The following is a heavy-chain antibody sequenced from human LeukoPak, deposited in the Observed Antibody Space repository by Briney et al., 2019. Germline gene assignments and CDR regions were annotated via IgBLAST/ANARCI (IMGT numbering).Heavy chain of an antibody. CDR1: GGSISSSSYY. V-gene: IGHV3-23*01. J-gene: IGHJ4*02. Sequence: PSETLSLTCTVSGGSISSSSYYWGWIRQPPGKGLEWVSAISGSGGSTYYADSVKGRFTISRDNSKNTLYLQMNSLRAEDTAVYYCAKATLGYFDYWGQGTLVTVSS. D-gene: IGHD7-27*01. CDR3: AKATLGYFDY. CDR2: ISGSGGST.